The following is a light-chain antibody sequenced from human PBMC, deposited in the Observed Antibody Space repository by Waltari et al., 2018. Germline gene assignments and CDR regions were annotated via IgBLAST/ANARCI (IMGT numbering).Light chain of an antibody. Sequence: EIVLTQSPGHLSLSPGERANLPCRASQSFSRALAWYQQKPGQAPRLLIYDASTRAIGIPDRFSGGGSGTDFSLTISRLEPEDFAVYYCQHYVRLPVTFGQGTTVEIK. V-gene: IGKV3-20*01. CDR3: QHYVRLPVT. CDR1: QSFSRA. CDR2: DAS. J-gene: IGKJ1*01.